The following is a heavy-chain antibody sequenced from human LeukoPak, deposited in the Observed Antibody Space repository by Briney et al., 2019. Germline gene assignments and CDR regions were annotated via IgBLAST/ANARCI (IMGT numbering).Heavy chain of an antibody. Sequence: GESLKISCKGSGYSFTSYWIGWVRQMPGKCLEWMGNIYPGDSDTSYSPSFQGQVTISADKSISTAYLQWSSLKASDTAMYYCARHRHSSSWYENFDYWGQGTLVTVSS. CDR3: ARHRHSSSWYENFDY. CDR2: IYPGDSDT. CDR1: GYSFTSYW. D-gene: IGHD6-13*01. J-gene: IGHJ4*02. V-gene: IGHV5-51*01.